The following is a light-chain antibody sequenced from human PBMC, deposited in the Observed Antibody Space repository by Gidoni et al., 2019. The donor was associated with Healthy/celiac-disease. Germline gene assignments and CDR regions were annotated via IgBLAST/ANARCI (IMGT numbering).Light chain of an antibody. CDR1: QSISSW. CDR2: DAS. J-gene: IGKJ1*01. CDR3: QQYNSYPWT. V-gene: IGKV1-5*01. Sequence: DIQMTQSPSTLSASVGDRVTITCRASQSISSWLAWYQQKPGKAPKLLIYDASSLESGVPSRFSGSGSGTEVTLNISSLQPDDFATYYCQQYNSYPWTFGQGTKVEIK.